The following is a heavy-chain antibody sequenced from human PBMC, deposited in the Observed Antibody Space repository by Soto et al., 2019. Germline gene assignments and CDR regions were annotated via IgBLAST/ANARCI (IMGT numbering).Heavy chain of an antibody. CDR1: GYTFTSYG. J-gene: IGHJ4*02. D-gene: IGHD3-9*01. CDR2: ISAYNGNT. Sequence: ASVKVSCKASGYTFTSYGISWVRQAPGQGLEWMGWISAYNGNTNYAQKLQGRVTMTTDTSTSTAYMELRSLRSDDTAVYYCASYDILTGYLAHWGQGTLVTVSS. V-gene: IGHV1-18*01. CDR3: ASYDILTGYLAH.